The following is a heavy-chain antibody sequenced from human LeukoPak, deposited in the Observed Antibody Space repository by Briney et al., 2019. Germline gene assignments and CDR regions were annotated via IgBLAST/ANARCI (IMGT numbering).Heavy chain of an antibody. Sequence: SETLSLTCAVYGGSFSGYYWSWIRQPPGKGLEWIGEINHSGSTNYNPSLKSRVTISVDTSKNQFSLQLNSVTPEDTAVYYCASGWYCGDCYNYYYYMDVWGKGTTVTVSS. CDR2: INHSGST. D-gene: IGHD2-21*02. CDR3: ASGWYCGDCYNYYYYMDV. V-gene: IGHV4-34*01. J-gene: IGHJ6*03. CDR1: GGSFSGYY.